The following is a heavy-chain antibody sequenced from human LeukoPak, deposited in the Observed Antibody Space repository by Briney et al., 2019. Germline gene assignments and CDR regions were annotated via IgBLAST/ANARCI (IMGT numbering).Heavy chain of an antibody. Sequence: GGSLRLSCAASGFTFSSYAMSWVRQAPGKGLEWVSAISGSGGSTYYADSVKGRFTISRDNSKNTLYLQMNSLRAEDTAVYYCAKEYQSWWETMGSFDYWGQGTLVTVSS. D-gene: IGHD1-26*01. CDR2: ISGSGGST. V-gene: IGHV3-23*01. CDR3: AKEYQSWWETMGSFDY. CDR1: GFTFSSYA. J-gene: IGHJ4*02.